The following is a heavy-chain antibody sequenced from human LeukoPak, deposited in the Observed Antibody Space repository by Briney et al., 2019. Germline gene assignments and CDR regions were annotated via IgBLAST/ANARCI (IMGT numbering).Heavy chain of an antibody. Sequence: SETLSLTCAVYGGSFSGYYWSLIRQPPGKGLEWIGEINHSGSTNYNPSLKSRVTIPVDTSKNQFSLKLSSVTAADTAVYYCAISADYDFWSGYNPYFDYWGQGTLVTVSS. D-gene: IGHD3-3*01. V-gene: IGHV4-34*01. CDR3: AISADYDFWSGYNPYFDY. CDR2: INHSGST. CDR1: GGSFSGYY. J-gene: IGHJ4*02.